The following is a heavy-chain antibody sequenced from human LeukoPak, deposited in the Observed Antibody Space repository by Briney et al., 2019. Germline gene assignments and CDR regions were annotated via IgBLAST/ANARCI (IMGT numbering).Heavy chain of an antibody. CDR2: IYTSGST. V-gene: IGHV4-61*02. CDR1: GNSISSGDYY. Sequence: TSETLSLTCTVSGNSISSGDYYWSWIRQPAGKGLEWIGRIYTSGSTTYNPSLKSRVTISGDTSENQFSLRLSSVTAADTAVYYCARASYSYDISGWVPFDYWGQGTLVTVSS. CDR3: ARASYSYDISGWVPFDY. J-gene: IGHJ4*02. D-gene: IGHD3-22*01.